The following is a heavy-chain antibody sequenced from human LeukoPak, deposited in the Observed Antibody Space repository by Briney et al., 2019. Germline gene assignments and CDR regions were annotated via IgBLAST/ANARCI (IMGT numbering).Heavy chain of an antibody. CDR2: IYHSGSP. CDR1: GGPISSNNW. J-gene: IGHJ4*02. Sequence: MPSGTLSLTCAVSGGPISSNNWWGWVRQPPGQGLEWIGEIYHSGSPNYNPSLKSRVTISVDKSRNHFSLNLSSVTAADTAVYYCARVNINNWHSCDYWGQGTLVTVSS. CDR3: ARVNINNWHSCDY. V-gene: IGHV4-4*02. D-gene: IGHD1-1*01.